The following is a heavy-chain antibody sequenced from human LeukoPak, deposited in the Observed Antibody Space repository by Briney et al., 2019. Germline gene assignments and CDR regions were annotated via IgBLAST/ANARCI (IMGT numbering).Heavy chain of an antibody. Sequence: SETLSLTCTVSGGSISSNSYYWGWIRQCPGKGLEWVGTIYYSGSTYYNPSLKSRVTISVDTSKNQFSLKLSSVTAADTAMYYCARNRYYYGSGSYGVPNWFDPWGQGTLVTVSS. D-gene: IGHD3-10*01. CDR2: IYYSGST. V-gene: IGHV4-39*01. J-gene: IGHJ5*02. CDR3: ARNRYYYGSGSYGVPNWFDP. CDR1: GGSISSNSYY.